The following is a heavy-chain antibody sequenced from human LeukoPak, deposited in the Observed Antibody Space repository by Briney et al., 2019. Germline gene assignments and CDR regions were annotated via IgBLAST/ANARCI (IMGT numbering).Heavy chain of an antibody. D-gene: IGHD2/OR15-2a*01. CDR3: ARDRSIFSYYYCGMDV. Sequence: ASVKVSCKASGYAFSSYGISWVRQAPGQGLEWMAWISAYNGNTYYAQKLQGRVTMTTDTSTNTAYMELRSLRSDDTAVYYCARDRSIFSYYYCGMDVWGQGTTVTVSS. J-gene: IGHJ6*02. CDR2: ISAYNGNT. V-gene: IGHV1-18*01. CDR1: GYAFSSYG.